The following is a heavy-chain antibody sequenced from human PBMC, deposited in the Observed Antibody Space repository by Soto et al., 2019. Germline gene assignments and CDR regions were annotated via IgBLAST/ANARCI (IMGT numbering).Heavy chain of an antibody. V-gene: IGHV4-59*01. CDR3: ARVRRAQGGSSWYYFDY. J-gene: IGHJ4*02. Sequence: SETLSLTCTVSGGSISSYYWSWSRQPPGKGLEWIGYIYYSGSTNYNPSLKSRVTISVDTSKNQFSLKLSSVTAADTAVYYCARVRRAQGGSSWYYFDYWGQGTLVTVSS. CDR2: IYYSGST. CDR1: GGSISSYY. D-gene: IGHD1-26*01.